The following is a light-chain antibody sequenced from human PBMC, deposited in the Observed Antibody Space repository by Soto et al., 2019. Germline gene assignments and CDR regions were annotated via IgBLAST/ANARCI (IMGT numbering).Light chain of an antibody. CDR1: QSVSTY. CDR3: QQRSNWPST. Sequence: EIVLTQSPVTLSLSPGERATLYCRASQSVSTYLAWYQQKPGRAPRLLIYDASSRATGIPARFSGSGSGTDFTLTISSLEPEDFAVYYCQQRSNWPSTFGGGTKVELK. J-gene: IGKJ4*01. CDR2: DAS. V-gene: IGKV3-11*01.